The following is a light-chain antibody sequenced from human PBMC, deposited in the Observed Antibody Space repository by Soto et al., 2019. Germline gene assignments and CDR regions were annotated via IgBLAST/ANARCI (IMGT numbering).Light chain of an antibody. J-gene: IGKJ5*01. CDR1: QIVRTS. V-gene: IGKV3-11*01. CDR3: QQRNVWPPIT. Sequence: EVLLPPSHATMSFSPVESSPLSCLSRQIVRTSLACYQHTPAHAPRLLIYDASLRANGVPARFGGSGSGTAFTLPINSLQPADFAVYYCQQRNVWPPITVGKGTRLEIK. CDR2: DAS.